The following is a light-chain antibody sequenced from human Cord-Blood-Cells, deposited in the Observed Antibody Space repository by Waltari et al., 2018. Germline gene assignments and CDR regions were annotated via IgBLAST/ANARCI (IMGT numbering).Light chain of an antibody. J-gene: IGLJ3*02. V-gene: IGLV2-11*01. CDR2: DVS. Sequence: QSALTQPPSASGPPGQSVPTSCTGPNSLAGGYNYVSRYQHHPGKAPKLMIYDVSKRPSGVPDRFSGSKSGNTASLTISGLQAEDEADYYCCSYAGSYTNWVFGGGTKLTVL. CDR3: CSYAGSYTNWV. CDR1: NSLAGGYNY.